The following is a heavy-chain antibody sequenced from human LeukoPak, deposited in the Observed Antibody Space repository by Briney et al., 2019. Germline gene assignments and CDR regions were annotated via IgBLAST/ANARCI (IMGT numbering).Heavy chain of an antibody. V-gene: IGHV3-30-3*01. Sequence: PGGSLRLSCAASGFTFGSYAMHWVRQAPGKGLEWVAVISYDGSNKYYADSVKGRFTISRDNSKNTLYLQMNSLRAEDTAVYYCARGPVLYYFDYWGQGTLVTVSS. CDR3: ARGPVLYYFDY. J-gene: IGHJ4*02. D-gene: IGHD2-15*01. CDR2: ISYDGSNK. CDR1: GFTFGSYA.